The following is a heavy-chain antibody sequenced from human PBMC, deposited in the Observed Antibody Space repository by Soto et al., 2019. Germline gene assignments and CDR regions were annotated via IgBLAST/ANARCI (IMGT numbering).Heavy chain of an antibody. CDR2: IKSNVDGGAT. CDR1: GFTFKDAW. J-gene: IGHJ3*01. Sequence: EVQLVESGGGLVKPGRSLRLSCVASGFTFKDAWMSWVRQAPGKGLEWVGHIKSNVDGGATDYAAPVRGRFHISRDDSKNTLFLEINSLKNEDTAPYYCTTEAITLEVVVNSYAFDVWGQGTMVTVSP. D-gene: IGHD3-22*01. V-gene: IGHV3-15*01. CDR3: TTEAITLEVVVNSYAFDV.